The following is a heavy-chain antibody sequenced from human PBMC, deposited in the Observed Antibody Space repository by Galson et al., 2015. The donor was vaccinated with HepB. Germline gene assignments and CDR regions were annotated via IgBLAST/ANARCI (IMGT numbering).Heavy chain of an antibody. CDR2: IRYDGSNK. CDR3: AKANSGSYSGIDY. V-gene: IGHV3-30*02. D-gene: IGHD1-26*01. J-gene: IGHJ4*02. Sequence: SLRLSCAASGFTFSSYGMHWVHQAPGKGLEWVAFIRYDGSNKYYADSVKGRFTISRDNSKNTLYLQMNSLRAEDTAVYYCAKANSGSYSGIDYWGQGTLVTVSS. CDR1: GFTFSSYG.